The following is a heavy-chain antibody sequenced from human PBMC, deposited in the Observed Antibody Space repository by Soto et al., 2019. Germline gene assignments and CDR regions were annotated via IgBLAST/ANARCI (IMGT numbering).Heavy chain of an antibody. Sequence: ASVKVSCKASGYTFTSYAMHWVRQAPGQRLEWMGWINAGNGNTKYSQKFQGRVTITRDTSASTAYMELSSLRSEDTAVYYCARXGEDWKWIGYYYYGMDVWGQGTTVTVSS. CDR3: ARXGEDWKWIGYYYYGMDV. D-gene: IGHD1-1*01. CDR2: INAGNGNT. J-gene: IGHJ6*01. CDR1: GYTFTSYA. V-gene: IGHV1-3*01.